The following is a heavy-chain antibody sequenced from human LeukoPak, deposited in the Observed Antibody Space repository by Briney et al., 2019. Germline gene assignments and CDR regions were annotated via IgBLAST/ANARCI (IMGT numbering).Heavy chain of an antibody. D-gene: IGHD1-26*01. J-gene: IGHJ6*03. CDR3: AKGRGWEASYYYYYMDV. V-gene: IGHV4-38-2*02. CDR2: IYPTGST. Sequence: PSETLSLTCTVSGYSISSGYYWGWIRQPPGKGLEWIGNIYPTGSTYYNPSLKSRVTISVDTSKNQFSLKLSSVTAADTAVYYCAKGRGWEASYYYYYMDVWGKGTTVTISS. CDR1: GYSISSGYY.